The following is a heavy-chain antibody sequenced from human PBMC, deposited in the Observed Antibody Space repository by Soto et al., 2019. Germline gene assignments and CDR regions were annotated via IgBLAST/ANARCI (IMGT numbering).Heavy chain of an antibody. CDR2: SYYRSKWGN. Sequence: SQTLSLTSAISWGSFSTNSSPWDWFRQSPSRGLEWRGRSYYRSKWGNDYAVSVKGRITINPDPSNNQFSLQLNSVTPDYTAVFFCARLIGSSCLDSWGQGKLVTDSS. CDR3: ARLIGSSCLDS. CDR1: WGSFSTNSSP. V-gene: IGHV6-1*01. D-gene: IGHD2-15*01. J-gene: IGHJ5*01.